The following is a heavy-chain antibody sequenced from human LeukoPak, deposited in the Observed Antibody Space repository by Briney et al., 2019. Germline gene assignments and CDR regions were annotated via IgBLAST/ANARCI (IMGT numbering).Heavy chain of an antibody. V-gene: IGHV3-74*01. CDR1: GFTFSTYW. CDR2: INSDGRTT. CDR3: GSPRTFSGRNVLDM. Sequence: GGSLRLSCAAAGFTFSTYWMHWVRQVPGKGLGWVSRINSDGRTTGYADSVKGRFTISRDNAKNTLYLQMNSLRVEDTAVYYCGSPRTFSGRNVLDMWGQGTMVTVSS. D-gene: IGHD3-10*02. J-gene: IGHJ3*02.